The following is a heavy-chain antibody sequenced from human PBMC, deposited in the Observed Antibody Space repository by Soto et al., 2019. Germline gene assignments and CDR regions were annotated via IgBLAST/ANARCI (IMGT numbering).Heavy chain of an antibody. Sequence: SETLSLTCAVYGGSFSGYYWSWIRQPPGKGLEWIGEINHSGSTNYNPSLKSRVTISVDTSKNHFSLTLRSVTAADSAMYYCASVIGGDSECYFDFWGQGALVTVSS. J-gene: IGHJ4*02. D-gene: IGHD2-21*02. V-gene: IGHV4-34*01. CDR3: ASVIGGDSECYFDF. CDR1: GGSFSGYY. CDR2: INHSGST.